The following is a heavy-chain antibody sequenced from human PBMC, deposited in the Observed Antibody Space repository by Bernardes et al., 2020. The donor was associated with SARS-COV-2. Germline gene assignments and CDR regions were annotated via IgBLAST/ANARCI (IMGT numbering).Heavy chain of an antibody. V-gene: IGHV3-23*01. D-gene: IGHD4-17*01. J-gene: IGHJ4*02. Sequence: AGSLIPSCAASGFTFTNFAMSWVRQAPGQGLEWVTAISGSGGSTYYADSVKGRFTISRDNSKNTLYLQMNSLRAEDTAVYYCAKDLRWELGSDYWGQGTLVTVSS. CDR2: ISGSGGST. CDR1: GFTFTNFA. CDR3: AKDLRWELGSDY.